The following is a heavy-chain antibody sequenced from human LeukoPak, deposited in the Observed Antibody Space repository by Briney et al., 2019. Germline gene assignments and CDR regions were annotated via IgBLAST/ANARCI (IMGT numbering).Heavy chain of an antibody. J-gene: IGHJ4*02. CDR2: ISGSGGST. Sequence: GGSLRLSCSASGFSVSTYAMGWVRQAPGKGLEWVSAISGSGGSTYYADSVKGRFTISRDNSKNTLYLQMNSLRAEDTAVYYCAKAPETGSSSWYDYWGQGTLVTVSS. CDR3: AKAPETGSSSWYDY. V-gene: IGHV3-23*01. D-gene: IGHD6-13*01. CDR1: GFSVSTYA.